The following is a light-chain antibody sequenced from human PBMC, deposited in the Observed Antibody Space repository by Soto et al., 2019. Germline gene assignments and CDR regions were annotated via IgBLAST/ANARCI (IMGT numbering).Light chain of an antibody. CDR1: QNIDIF. CDR2: GAS. Sequence: DIQRTQSASSLSASVGDRVTITCRASQNIDIFLSWYHQKPGRAPNLLIYGASTLQNGVPSRFSGIGSGTDFSLTISSLQPEDFGAYYCQQSYSAPTLTFCAGTKVDIK. V-gene: IGKV1-39*01. CDR3: QQSYSAPTLT. J-gene: IGKJ4*01.